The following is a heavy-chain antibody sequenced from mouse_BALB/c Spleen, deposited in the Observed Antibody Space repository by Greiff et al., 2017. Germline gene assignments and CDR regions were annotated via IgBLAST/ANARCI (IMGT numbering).Heavy chain of an antibody. V-gene: IGHV5-9-1*01. D-gene: IGHD2-2*01. CDR3: ARLEGYVYAMDY. CDR2: ISSGGSYT. CDR1: GFTFSSYA. Sequence: EVMLVESGGGLVKPGGSLKLSCAASGFTFSSYAMSWVRQTPEKRLEWVATISSGGSYTYYPDSVKGRFTISRDNAKNTLYLQMSSLRSEDTAMYYWARLEGYVYAMDYWGQGTSVTVSS. J-gene: IGHJ4*01.